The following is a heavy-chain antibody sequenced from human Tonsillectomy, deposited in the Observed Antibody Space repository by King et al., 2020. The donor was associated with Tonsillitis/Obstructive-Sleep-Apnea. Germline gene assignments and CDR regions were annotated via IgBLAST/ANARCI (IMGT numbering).Heavy chain of an antibody. CDR1: GYTFTIYA. V-gene: IGHV7-4-1*02. Sequence: QLVQSGSELKNPGASVKVSCKASGYTFTIYAMNWVRQAPGQGLEWMGWISTNTGNPTYAQYFTGRFVFSLDTSVSTAYLQISSLKAEDTAVYYCARRYCSGGRCYYDAFDIWGQGTMVTVSS. CDR3: ARRYCSGGRCYYDAFDI. CDR2: ISTNTGNP. D-gene: IGHD2-15*01. J-gene: IGHJ3*02.